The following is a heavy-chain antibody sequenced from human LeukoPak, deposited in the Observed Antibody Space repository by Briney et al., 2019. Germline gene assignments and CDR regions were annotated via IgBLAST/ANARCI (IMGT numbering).Heavy chain of an antibody. Sequence: ASVKVSCKVSGYTLTELSMHWVRQAPGKGLEWMGGFDPEDGETIYAQKFQGRVTMTRNTSISTAYMELSSLRSEDTAVYYCARGQYYYGSGSYDEWGQGTLVTVSS. CDR1: GYTLTELS. D-gene: IGHD3-10*01. J-gene: IGHJ4*02. CDR3: ARGQYYYGSGSYDE. CDR2: FDPEDGET. V-gene: IGHV1-24*01.